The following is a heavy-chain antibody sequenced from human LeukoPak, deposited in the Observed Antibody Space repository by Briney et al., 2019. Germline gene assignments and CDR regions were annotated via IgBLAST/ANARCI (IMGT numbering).Heavy chain of an antibody. CDR2: IYTSGST. D-gene: IGHD3-10*01. CDR3: ARGVRHVVRGVTFDY. V-gene: IGHV4-4*07. Sequence: GSLRLSCTASEFTFGDFAISWIRQPAGKGLEWIGRIYTSGSTNYNPSLKSRVTMSVDTSKNQFSLKLSSVTAADTAVYYCARGVRHVVRGVTFDYWGQGTLVTVSS. CDR1: EFTFGDFA. J-gene: IGHJ4*02.